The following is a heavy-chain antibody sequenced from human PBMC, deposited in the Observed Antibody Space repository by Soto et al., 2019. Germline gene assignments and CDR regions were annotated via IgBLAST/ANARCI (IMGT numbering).Heavy chain of an antibody. CDR2: INAGNGNT. V-gene: IGHV1-3*01. D-gene: IGHD3-9*01. CDR3: ARSYDDLLTGYSQYAFDI. CDR1: GYTFSNYA. Sequence: QVQLVQSGAEVKKPGASVKVSCKASGYTFSNYAMHWVRQAPGERLEWMGWINAGNGNTKYSQKFQGRVTITRDTSASKAYMKLSSLRSEDTAVYYCARSYDDLLTGYSQYAFDIWGQGTVVTVSS. J-gene: IGHJ3*02.